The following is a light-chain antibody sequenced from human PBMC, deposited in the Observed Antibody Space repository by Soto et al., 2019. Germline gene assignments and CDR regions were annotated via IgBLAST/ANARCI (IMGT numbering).Light chain of an antibody. CDR2: ATS. CDR3: QQYGDCPLT. Sequence: EIVLTQSPATLSVSPGERATLSCRASQSVGNNFAWYQQKPGQAPSLLIFATSTRATGVPARFSGSGSGTEFTLTISSLQSEDFAVYYCQQYGDCPLTFGGGAKVEIE. CDR1: QSVGNN. J-gene: IGKJ4*01. V-gene: IGKV3-15*01.